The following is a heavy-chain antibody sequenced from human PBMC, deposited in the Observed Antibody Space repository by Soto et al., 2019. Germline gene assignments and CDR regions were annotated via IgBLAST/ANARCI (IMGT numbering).Heavy chain of an antibody. CDR3: ANGDGYNFGTYAGPVDY. J-gene: IGHJ4*02. CDR1: GFTFSSCA. CDR2: VTPDGSLY. Sequence: GGSLRLSCVASGFTFSSCAMHWVRQVPGKGLEWLAVVTPDGSLYPYGDSVKGRFTISRDNSKNTLYLQMNSLRAEDTAVYYCANGDGYNFGTYAGPVDYWGQGTLVTVSS. V-gene: IGHV3-30*18. D-gene: IGHD2-21*01.